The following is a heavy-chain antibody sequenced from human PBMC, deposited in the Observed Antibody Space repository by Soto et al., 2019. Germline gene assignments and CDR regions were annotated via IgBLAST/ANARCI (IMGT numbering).Heavy chain of an antibody. J-gene: IGHJ4*02. CDR3: ARDISRCTAGTCHHSHS. Sequence: ASVKVSCKASGYTFTSYYIHWVRQAPGQGPEWMGIISPSGGSTTYAQKFQGRVTMTRDTSTSTVYMELSSLRSEDTAVYYCARDISRCTAGTCHHSHSWGQGTPVTVSP. CDR1: GYTFTSYY. D-gene: IGHD2-8*02. V-gene: IGHV1-46*01. CDR2: ISPSGGST.